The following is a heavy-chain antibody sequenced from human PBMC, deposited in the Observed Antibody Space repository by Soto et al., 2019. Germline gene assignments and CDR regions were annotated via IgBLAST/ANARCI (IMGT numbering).Heavy chain of an antibody. CDR2: IYWDNDK. CDR1: GFSLNTGGLA. V-gene: IGHV2-5*02. CDR3: VHSRCGGDCLQSYSSHYYYGMDV. D-gene: IGHD2-21*02. Sequence: QITLKESGPTLVKPTQTLTLTCTFSGFSLNTGGLAVGWIRHPPGKALEWLALIYWDNDKRYSPSLRSRLTITKDTSKNQVVLTMTNMDPVDAATYYCVHSRCGGDCLQSYSSHYYYGMDVWGQGTTVTVSS. J-gene: IGHJ6*02.